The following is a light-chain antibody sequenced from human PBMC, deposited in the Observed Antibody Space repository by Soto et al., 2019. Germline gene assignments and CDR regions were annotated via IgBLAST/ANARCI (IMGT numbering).Light chain of an antibody. CDR3: XXXAXXIRYV. J-gene: IGLJ1*01. CDR1: SRDVGGYNY. V-gene: IGLV2-8*01. Sequence: HSDLNQPPSASRAPGQAGTLSCTGNSRDVGGYNYVSWYQQHPGKAPKLMIYEVSKRPSGVPDRFSGSKSGNQGSLTVSGLXXXXXXXXXXXXXAXXIRYVFGTGTKVTVL. CDR2: EVS.